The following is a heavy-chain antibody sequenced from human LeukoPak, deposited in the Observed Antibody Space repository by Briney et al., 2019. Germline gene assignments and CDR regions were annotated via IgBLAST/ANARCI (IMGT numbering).Heavy chain of an antibody. CDR2: IIPIFGTA. CDR1: GDSFTSYY. CDR3: ARYQWYSSSWNAFDI. J-gene: IGHJ3*02. V-gene: IGHV1-69*06. D-gene: IGHD6-13*01. Sequence: SVKVSCKASGDSFTSYYMHWVRQAPGQGLEWMGGIIPIFGTANYAQKFQGRVTITADKSTSTAYMELRSLGSDDTAVYYCARYQWYSSSWNAFDIWGQGTMVTVSS.